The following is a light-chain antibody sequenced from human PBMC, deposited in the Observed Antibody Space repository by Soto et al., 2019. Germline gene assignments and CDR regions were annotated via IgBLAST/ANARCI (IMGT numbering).Light chain of an antibody. J-gene: IGLJ3*02. CDR3: SAYTSSSTPCV. CDR1: SSDVGGYNY. V-gene: IGLV2-14*01. CDR2: DVS. Sequence: QSALTQPASVSGSPGQSITISCTGTSSDVGGYNYVSWYQQHPGKAPKLMIYDVSNRPSGVSNRFSGSKSGNTASLTISGLQAEDEADYYCSAYTSSSTPCVFGGGTKHTVL.